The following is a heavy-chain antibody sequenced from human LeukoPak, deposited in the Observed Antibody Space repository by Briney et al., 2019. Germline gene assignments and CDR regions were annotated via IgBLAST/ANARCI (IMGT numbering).Heavy chain of an antibody. CDR2: ISADNGNT. V-gene: IGHV1-18*01. J-gene: IGHJ4*02. D-gene: IGHD3-3*01. CDR1: GYTFTNYG. CDR3: ASTPHRSLEWLYWGFFDY. Sequence: GASVKVSCKASGYTFTNYGINWVRQAPGQGLEWMGWISADNGNTNYAQKVQGRVTVTTDTSTSTAYMELRSLRSDDTAVYYCASTPHRSLEWLYWGFFDYWGQGTLVTVSS.